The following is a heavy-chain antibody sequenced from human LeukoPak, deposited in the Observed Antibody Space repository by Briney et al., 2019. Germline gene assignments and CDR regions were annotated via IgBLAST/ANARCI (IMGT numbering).Heavy chain of an antibody. Sequence: GGSLRLSCAASGFTFDDYGMSWVRQAPGTGLEWVSGINWNGGGTGYVDSVKGRFTISRDNAKNALYLQMNSLRAEDTAMYYCVRDLRTGSYGNYFDHWGQGTLVTVSS. CDR1: GFTFDDYG. D-gene: IGHD1-26*01. J-gene: IGHJ4*02. CDR3: VRDLRTGSYGNYFDH. V-gene: IGHV3-20*04. CDR2: INWNGGGT.